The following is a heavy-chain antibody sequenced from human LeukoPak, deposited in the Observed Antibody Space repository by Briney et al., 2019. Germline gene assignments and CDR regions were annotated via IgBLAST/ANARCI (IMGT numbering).Heavy chain of an antibody. Sequence: PSETLSLTCAVYGGSFSGYYWSWIRQPPGKGLEWIGEINHSGSTNYNPSLKSRVTISVDTSKNQFSLKLSSVTAADTAVYYCARSFRYSAVAGRASFDPWGQGTLVTVS. CDR1: GGSFSGYY. V-gene: IGHV4-34*01. J-gene: IGHJ5*02. D-gene: IGHD6-19*01. CDR2: INHSGST. CDR3: ARSFRYSAVAGRASFDP.